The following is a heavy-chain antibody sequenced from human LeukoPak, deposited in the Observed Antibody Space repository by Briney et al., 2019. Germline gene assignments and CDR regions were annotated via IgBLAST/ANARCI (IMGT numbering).Heavy chain of an antibody. Sequence: PGGSLRLSCAASGFTFSSYWMSWVRQAPGKGLEWVANIKEDGNEKYYVDSVRGRFIISRDNAKNSLYLQMNSLRGEDTAMYYCARGTPFGAYWGQGTLVTVSS. D-gene: IGHD3-16*01. CDR1: GFTFSSYW. CDR3: ARGTPFGAY. J-gene: IGHJ4*02. CDR2: IKEDGNEK. V-gene: IGHV3-7*03.